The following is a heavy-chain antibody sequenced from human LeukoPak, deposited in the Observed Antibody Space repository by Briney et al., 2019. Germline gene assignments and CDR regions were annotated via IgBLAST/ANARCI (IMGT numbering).Heavy chain of an antibody. V-gene: IGHV1-69*13. CDR1: GGTFSSYA. Sequence: GASVKVSCTASGGTFSSYAISWVRQAPGQGLEWMGGVIPIFGTANYAQKFQGRVTITADESTSTAYMELSSLRSEDTAVYYCASGIFGVVIMVRYVQHWGQGTLVTVSS. CDR2: VIPIFGTA. J-gene: IGHJ1*01. D-gene: IGHD3-3*01. CDR3: ASGIFGVVIMVRYVQH.